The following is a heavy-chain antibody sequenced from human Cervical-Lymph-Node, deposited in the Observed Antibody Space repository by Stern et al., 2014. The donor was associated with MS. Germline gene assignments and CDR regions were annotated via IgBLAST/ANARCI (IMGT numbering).Heavy chain of an antibody. CDR3: VHTRLHLGELSKNYFDS. CDR2: IYWDDDK. J-gene: IGHJ4*02. CDR1: GFSLNTLGEG. Sequence: QVTLKESGPTLVKPTQTLTLTCTFSGFSLNTLGEGVGWIRQPPGKALEWLALIYWDDDKRHRPSLKTRLTITKDTSKNQVVLTMANMDPVDTATYYCVHTRLHLGELSKNYFDSWGQGTLVTVSS. D-gene: IGHD3-16*02. V-gene: IGHV2-5*02.